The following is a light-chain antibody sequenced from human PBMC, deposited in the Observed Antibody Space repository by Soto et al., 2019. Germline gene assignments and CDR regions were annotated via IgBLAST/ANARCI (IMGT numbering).Light chain of an antibody. J-gene: IGKJ1*01. V-gene: IGKV1-5*03. CDR1: QSFNHY. Sequence: DIQMTQSPSTLSASVGDRVTITCRASQSFNHYLAWYQQKPGKPAKLLIYKASTLESGVPSRFSGSVSGTEFTLSISSLQPDDFANYYCQQYESFPRTFGQGTKVEIK. CDR2: KAS. CDR3: QQYESFPRT.